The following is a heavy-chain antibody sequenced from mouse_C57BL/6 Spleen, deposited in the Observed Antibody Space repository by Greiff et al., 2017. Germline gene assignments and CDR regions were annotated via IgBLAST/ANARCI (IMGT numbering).Heavy chain of an antibody. CDR1: GYTFTSYW. CDR3: ARSGGYGSRDYAMDY. Sequence: QVQLQQPGAELVKPGASVKMSCKASGYTFTSYWITWVKQRPGQGLEWIGDIYPGSGSTNYNEKFKSKATLTVDTSSSTAYMRLSSLTAEDSAVYDWARSGGYGSRDYAMDYWGQGTSVTVSS. CDR2: IYPGSGST. V-gene: IGHV1-55*01. D-gene: IGHD1-1*01. J-gene: IGHJ4*01.